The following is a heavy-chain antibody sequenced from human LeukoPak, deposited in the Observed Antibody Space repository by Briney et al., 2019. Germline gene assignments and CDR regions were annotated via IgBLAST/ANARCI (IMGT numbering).Heavy chain of an antibody. CDR1: GFTFTTYA. CDR2: LSYDGSDK. Sequence: AGGSLRLSCAASGFTFTTYAMHWVRQAPGKGLEWVAVLSYDGSDKYYAGSVRGRFTISRDNSKNTLFLQMNSLRAEDTAVYYCARGALWFGDFSIDYWGQGTLVSVSS. D-gene: IGHD3-10*01. CDR3: ARGALWFGDFSIDY. J-gene: IGHJ4*02. V-gene: IGHV3-30*04.